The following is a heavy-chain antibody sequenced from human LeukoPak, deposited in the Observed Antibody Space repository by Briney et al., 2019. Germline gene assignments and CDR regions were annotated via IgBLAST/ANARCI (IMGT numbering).Heavy chain of an antibody. D-gene: IGHD6-25*01. Sequence: XLXLSCAASGFTFSSYWMSWVRQAPGKGLGCVANIKQDGSEKYYVDSVRGRFTLSRDNANNSLYLQMNSLRVEDTAVYYCATSAARAIESWGQGTLVTVSS. CDR1: GFTFSSYW. V-gene: IGHV3-7*01. J-gene: IGHJ4*02. CDR3: ATSAARAIES. CDR2: IKQDGSEK.